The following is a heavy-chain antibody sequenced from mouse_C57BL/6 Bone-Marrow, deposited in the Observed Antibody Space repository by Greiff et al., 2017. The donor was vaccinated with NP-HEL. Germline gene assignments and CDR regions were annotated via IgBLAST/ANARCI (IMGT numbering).Heavy chain of an antibody. Sequence: QVQLQQPGAELVKPGASVKMSCKASGYTFTSYWITWVKQRPGQGLEWIGDIYPGSGSTNYNEKFKSKATLTVDTSSSTAYMQLSSLTSEDSAVYYCANCYGSSFVAMYYWGQGTSVTVSS. CDR2: IYPGSGST. V-gene: IGHV1-55*01. J-gene: IGHJ4*01. CDR3: ANCYGSSFVAMYY. D-gene: IGHD1-1*01. CDR1: GYTFTSYW.